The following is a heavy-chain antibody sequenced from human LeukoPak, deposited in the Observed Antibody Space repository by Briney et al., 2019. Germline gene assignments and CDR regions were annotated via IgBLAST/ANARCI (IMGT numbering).Heavy chain of an antibody. J-gene: IGHJ6*02. CDR2: SNPYSGAS. Sequence: ASVKVSCKASGYTFTDYYMHWVRQAPGQGLEWVGSSNPYSGASKYAQKLQGRVTMTGDTSISTAYLQLGRVIGDDTAVYYCAKNGDYGYAMDVWGQGTTVTVSS. CDR1: GYTFTDYY. CDR3: AKNGDYGYAMDV. V-gene: IGHV1-2*02. D-gene: IGHD4-17*01.